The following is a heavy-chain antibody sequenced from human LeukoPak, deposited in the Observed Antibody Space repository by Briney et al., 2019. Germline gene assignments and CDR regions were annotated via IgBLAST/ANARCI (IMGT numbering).Heavy chain of an antibody. CDR2: KKQVGREK. V-gene: IGHV3-7*03. D-gene: IGHD3-9*01. CDR1: GLPFSSYW. Sequence: GGSLRLSFQAPGLPFSSYWMSWFRRAPGKGLDWVANKKQVGREKYYVDSVKGRFTISRDNAKNSLYLQMNSLRAEDTAVYYCAKDGGEYYDILTGYYPRLYYMDVWGKGTTVTISS. CDR3: AKDGGEYYDILTGYYPRLYYMDV. J-gene: IGHJ6*03.